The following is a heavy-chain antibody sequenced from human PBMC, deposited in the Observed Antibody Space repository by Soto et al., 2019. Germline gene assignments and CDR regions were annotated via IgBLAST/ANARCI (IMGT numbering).Heavy chain of an antibody. Sequence: EMQLLESGGGLVQPGGSLRLSCAASGFTFSAYHMEWVRQAPGKGLEWIGRARNDPRARTTQHAASVRGRFITSRDDSENSLYLQMNSLKTEDTAVYYCVASLQYWGQGTLVTVSS. CDR3: VASLQY. CDR1: GFTFSAYH. J-gene: IGHJ4*02. D-gene: IGHD2-2*01. CDR2: ARNDPRARTT. V-gene: IGHV3-72*01.